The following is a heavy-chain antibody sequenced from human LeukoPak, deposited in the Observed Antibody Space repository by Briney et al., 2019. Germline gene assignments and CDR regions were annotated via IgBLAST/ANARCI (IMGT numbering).Heavy chain of an antibody. CDR1: GVSFSGYY. Sequence: SETLSLTCAVYGVSFSGYYWSWIRQSTGKGLEWIGEINHSGNTNYNPSLKSRVTISVDTSKNQFSLKLSSVTAADTAVYYCAREGYYGSGSYYENWGQGTLVTVSS. D-gene: IGHD3-10*01. CDR2: INHSGNT. CDR3: AREGYYGSGSYYEN. V-gene: IGHV4-34*01. J-gene: IGHJ4*02.